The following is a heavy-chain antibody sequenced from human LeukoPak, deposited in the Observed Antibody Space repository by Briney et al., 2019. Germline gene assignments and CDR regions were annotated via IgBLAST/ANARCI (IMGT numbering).Heavy chain of an antibody. V-gene: IGHV4-61*01. D-gene: IGHD6-13*01. J-gene: IGHJ6*02. Sequence: PSETLSLTCTVSGGSVSSGSYYWSWIRQPPGKGLEWIGYIYYSGSTNYNPSLKSRVTISVDTSKNQFSLKLSSVTAADTAVYYCARDLRIAAAGSSNGYYYYGMDVWGQGTTVTVSS. CDR1: GGSVSSGSYY. CDR2: IYYSGST. CDR3: ARDLRIAAAGSSNGYYYYGMDV.